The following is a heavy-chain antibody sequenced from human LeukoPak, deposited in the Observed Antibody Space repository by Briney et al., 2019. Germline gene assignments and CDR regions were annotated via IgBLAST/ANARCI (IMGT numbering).Heavy chain of an antibody. CDR3: ARGGFLEYSSSYELDY. V-gene: IGHV1-18*01. CDR2: ISAYNGNT. J-gene: IGHJ4*02. D-gene: IGHD6-6*01. Sequence: ASVTVSCKASGYTFTSYGISWVRQAPGQGLEWMGWISAYNGNTNYAQKLQGRVTMTTDTSTSTAYMELRSLRSDDTAVYYCARGGFLEYSSSYELDYWGQGTLVTVSS. CDR1: GYTFTSYG.